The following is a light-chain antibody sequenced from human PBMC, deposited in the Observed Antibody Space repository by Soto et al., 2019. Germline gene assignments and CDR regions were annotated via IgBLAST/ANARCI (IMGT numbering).Light chain of an antibody. V-gene: IGKV2-28*01. Sequence: DIVMTQSPLSLPVTPGEPASISCRSSQSLLHSNGFNYLDWYLQRPGQSPQLLIYLGSNRASGVPDRFSGSGSGTDFTLQISTVEAEDVGDYYCKPALQTPLTFGGWTKVEIK. CDR3: KPALQTPLT. CDR1: QSLLHSNGFNY. J-gene: IGKJ4*01. CDR2: LGS.